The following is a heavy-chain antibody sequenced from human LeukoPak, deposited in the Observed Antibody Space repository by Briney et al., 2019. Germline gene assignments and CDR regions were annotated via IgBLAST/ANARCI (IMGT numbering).Heavy chain of an antibody. Sequence: PGGSLRLSCAASGYTFSSYGMHWVRQAPGKGLEWVAVIWYDGSNEYYADSVKGRFTISRDNSKNTLYLQMNSLRAEDTAVYYCARDYYYDSSYYMDVWGKGTTVTVSS. D-gene: IGHD3-22*01. J-gene: IGHJ6*03. V-gene: IGHV3-33*01. CDR2: IWYDGSNE. CDR3: ARDYYYDSSYYMDV. CDR1: GYTFSSYG.